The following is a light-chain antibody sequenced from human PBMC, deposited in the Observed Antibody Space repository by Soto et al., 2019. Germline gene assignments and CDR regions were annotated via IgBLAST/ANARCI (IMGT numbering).Light chain of an antibody. CDR3: SSSTTSDTYV. Sequence: QSVLTQPASVSGSPGQSIAISCTGTSSDVGAYNYVSWYQQHPGKAPKLMIYDVSNRPSGVSDRFSGSKSGNTASLTISGLQAEDEAYYYCSSSTTSDTYVFGSGTKLTVL. J-gene: IGLJ1*01. CDR2: DVS. V-gene: IGLV2-14*01. CDR1: SSDVGAYNY.